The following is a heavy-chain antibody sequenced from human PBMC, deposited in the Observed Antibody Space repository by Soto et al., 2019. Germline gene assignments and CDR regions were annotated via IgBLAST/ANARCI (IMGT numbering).Heavy chain of an antibody. CDR3: ARIFGGSHPSHPFDN. CDR1: GYSFSGHW. CDR2: IYPGDSDT. D-gene: IGHD1-26*01. V-gene: IGHV5-51*01. Sequence: GESLKISCKGSGYSFSGHWIAWVRQMPGKGLEWMGIIYPGDSDTRYSPSFQGQVTISADKSISTAYLQWSSLKASDTAMYYCARIFGGSHPSHPFDNWRKGTLVTVAS. J-gene: IGHJ4*02.